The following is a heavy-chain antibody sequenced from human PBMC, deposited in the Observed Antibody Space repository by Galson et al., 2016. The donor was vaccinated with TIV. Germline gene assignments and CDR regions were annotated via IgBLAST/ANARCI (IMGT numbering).Heavy chain of an antibody. J-gene: IGHJ5*02. Sequence: SLRLSCAASRFSFHTYWMSWLRQAPGKGLEWVASINDGGSEKDYVDSVKGRFTISRDNAQTSLYLQMDSLRAEDTAVYYCARMLFDVVQAPAATPTGYFDRWGQGTLVTVSS. V-gene: IGHV3-7*01. CDR3: ARMLFDVVQAPAATPTGYFDR. D-gene: IGHD2-2*01. CDR1: RFSFHTYW. CDR2: INDGGSEK.